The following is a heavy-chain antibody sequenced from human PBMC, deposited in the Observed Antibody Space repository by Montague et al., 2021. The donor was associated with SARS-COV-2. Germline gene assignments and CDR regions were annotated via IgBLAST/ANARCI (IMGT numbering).Heavy chain of an antibody. CDR3: ARLGAITLVRGITKADFSNYGTDV. CDR1: SGSFRGYY. CDR2: INHSGST. D-gene: IGHD3-10*01. Sequence: SETLSLTCAVSSGSFRGYYCCWIRQPPGKGLEWIGEINHSGSTTXNPSLESRVSISVDTSNKQFSLKVTSVTAADTAVYYCARLGAITLVRGITKADFSNYGTDVWGQGTTVTVSS. J-gene: IGHJ6*02. V-gene: IGHV4-34*01.